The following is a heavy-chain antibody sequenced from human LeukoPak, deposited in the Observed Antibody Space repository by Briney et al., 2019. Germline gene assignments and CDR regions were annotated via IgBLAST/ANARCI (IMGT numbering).Heavy chain of an antibody. V-gene: IGHV5-51*01. CDR1: GYSLQRHW. J-gene: IGHJ4*02. D-gene: IGHD3-16*01. CDR2: IYPGDSDT. Sequence: GESLKFSSSSSGYSLQRHWLGLGRQMSGKGLEWMGIIYPGDSDTRYSPSFQGQVTISADKSISTAYLQWSSLKASDTAMYYCARLSEGGRRFDYWGQGTLVTVSS. CDR3: ARLSEGGRRFDY.